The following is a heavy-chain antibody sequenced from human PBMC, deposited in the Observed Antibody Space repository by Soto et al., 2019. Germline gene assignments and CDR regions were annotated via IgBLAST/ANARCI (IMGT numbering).Heavy chain of an antibody. V-gene: IGHV3-15*07. CDR1: GFTFSNAW. CDR3: TTSLYYYGSGSYYN. CDR2: IKSKTDGGTT. D-gene: IGHD3-10*01. Sequence: EVQLVESGGGLVKPGGSLRLSCAASGFTFSNAWMNWVRQAPGKGLEWVGRIKSKTDGGTTDYAVPVKGRFTISREDSKNTLYLQMNSLKTEDTAVYYCTTSLYYYGSGSYYNWGQGTLVTVSS. J-gene: IGHJ4*02.